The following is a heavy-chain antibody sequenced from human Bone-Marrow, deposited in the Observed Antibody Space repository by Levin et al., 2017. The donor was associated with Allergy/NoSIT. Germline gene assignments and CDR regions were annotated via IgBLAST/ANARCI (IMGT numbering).Heavy chain of an antibody. D-gene: IGHD1-7*01. CDR2: IFSHDEK. CDR3: ARLWDWNYAY. J-gene: IGHJ4*02. V-gene: IGHV2-26*01. Sequence: VSGPTLVKPTETLTLTCTVSGFSLTNSRMGVTWIRQPPGKALEWLAHIFSHDEKSYSTSLKSRLTISKDTSKSQVVLTMTNMDPVDTATYYCARLWDWNYAYWGQGTLVTVSS. CDR1: GFSLTNSRMG.